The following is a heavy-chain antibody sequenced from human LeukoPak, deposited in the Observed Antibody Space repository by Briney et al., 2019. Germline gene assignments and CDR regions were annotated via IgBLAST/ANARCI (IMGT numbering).Heavy chain of an antibody. CDR1: GFTFTNYG. Sequence: GASVKVSCKASGFTFTNYGITWVRQAPGQGLEWMGWISAYNGNTNYAQKLRYRVTMTTDTSTSTAYMELRSLRSDDTAVYYCARVGEQHLDHYFDYWGQGTLVTVSS. V-gene: IGHV1-18*04. J-gene: IGHJ4*02. CDR3: ARVGEQHLDHYFDY. D-gene: IGHD6-13*01. CDR2: ISAYNGNT.